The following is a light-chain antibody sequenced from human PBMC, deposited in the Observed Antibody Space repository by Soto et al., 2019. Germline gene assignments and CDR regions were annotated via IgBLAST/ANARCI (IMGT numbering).Light chain of an antibody. V-gene: IGKV3-15*01. J-gene: IGKJ1*01. CDR2: GAS. Sequence: EIVMTQSPATLSVSPGEGVTLSCRAGQSFRSNLAWYQQKPGQAPRLLIYGASTRATGIPARFSGSGSGTEFTLSISSLQSEDFAVYYCQQYYNWPRTFGQGTKVDIK. CDR3: QQYYNWPRT. CDR1: QSFRSN.